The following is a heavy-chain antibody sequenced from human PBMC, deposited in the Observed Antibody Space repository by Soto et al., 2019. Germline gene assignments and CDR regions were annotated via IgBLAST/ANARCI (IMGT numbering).Heavy chain of an antibody. D-gene: IGHD2-2*01. CDR2: MNPNSGNT. Sequence: ASVKVSCKASGYTFTSYDINWVRQATGQGLEWMGWMNPNSGNTGYAQKFQGRVTMTRNTSISTAYMELSSLRSEDTAVYYCARGGVVPAATLYYYYYMDVWGKGTTVTVSS. CDR1: GYTFTSYD. J-gene: IGHJ6*03. CDR3: ARGGVVPAATLYYYYYMDV. V-gene: IGHV1-8*01.